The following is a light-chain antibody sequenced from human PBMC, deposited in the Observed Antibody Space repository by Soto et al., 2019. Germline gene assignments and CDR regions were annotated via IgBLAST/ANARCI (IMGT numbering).Light chain of an antibody. Sequence: EVVVTQSPATLSLSPGERATLSCRASPSITSSVAWYQHKPGQSPRLVVYSGYKRATGIPARFSGSGSGTDFTLTISGLEIEDFAIYYYQQRYSWLRAFGQGTKVEVK. V-gene: IGKV3-11*01. CDR1: PSITSS. J-gene: IGKJ1*01. CDR2: SGY. CDR3: QQRYSWLRA.